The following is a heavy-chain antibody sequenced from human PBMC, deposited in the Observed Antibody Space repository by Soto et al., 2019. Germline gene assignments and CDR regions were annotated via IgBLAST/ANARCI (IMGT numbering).Heavy chain of an antibody. D-gene: IGHD6-13*01. CDR2: INQDGSGK. CDR3: ARSPATGTVDL. J-gene: IGHJ4*01. CDR1: GFSFSVFW. Sequence: EMQLVESGGDLVQPGGSLRLSCAASGFSFSVFWMSWVRQAPGKGLEWVANINQDGSGKYYVDSVNGRFTISRDNANNSLYLQMNGLRAEDTALYYCARSPATGTVDLWGQGTLVIVSS. V-gene: IGHV3-7*01.